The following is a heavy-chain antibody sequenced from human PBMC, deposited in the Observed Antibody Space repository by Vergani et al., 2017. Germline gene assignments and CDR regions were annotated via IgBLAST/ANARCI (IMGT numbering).Heavy chain of an antibody. CDR3: ARVAPSNSEVTPTAFDV. V-gene: IGHV1-18*01. CDR2: IRPYTGHT. CDR1: SHTFQTYG. Sequence: QSQLVQSGDEVKKPGASVSVSCKGSSHTFQTYGISWVRQAPGKGLEWMAWIRPYTGHTIYAQKFQDRVTMTADTSTNTAYMELRSLRSDDTAVYFCARVAPSNSEVTPTAFDVWGQGTMVTVSS. J-gene: IGHJ3*01. D-gene: IGHD1-1*01.